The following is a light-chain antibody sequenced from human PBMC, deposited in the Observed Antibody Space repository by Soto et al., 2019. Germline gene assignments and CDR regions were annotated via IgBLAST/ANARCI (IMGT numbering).Light chain of an antibody. Sequence: DIHMTQSPSTLSASVGDRVTITCRASQSISSWLAWYQQKPGKAPKLLIYKASSLESGVPARFSGSGSGTDFTLTISSLQPDDFATYYCQQSYSTPPWTFGQGTKVDIK. CDR3: QQSYSTPPWT. CDR2: KAS. CDR1: QSISSW. J-gene: IGKJ1*01. V-gene: IGKV1-5*03.